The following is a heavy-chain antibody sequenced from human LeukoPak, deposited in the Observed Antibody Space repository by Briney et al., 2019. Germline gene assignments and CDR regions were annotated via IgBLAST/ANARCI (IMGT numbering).Heavy chain of an antibody. Sequence: PSETLSLTCTVSGGSISGYYWSWIRQPPGKGLEWIGYIYHTGSTYYNPSLKSRLTISLDTSKNQFSLKVNSVTAADTAVYFCSRGSGWLLYAFDIWGQGTMVTVSA. J-gene: IGHJ3*02. CDR2: IYHTGST. CDR3: SRGSGWLLYAFDI. CDR1: GGSISGYY. V-gene: IGHV4-30-4*01. D-gene: IGHD3-10*01.